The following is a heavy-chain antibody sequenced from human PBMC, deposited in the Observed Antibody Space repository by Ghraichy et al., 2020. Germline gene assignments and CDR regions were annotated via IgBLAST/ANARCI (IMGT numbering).Heavy chain of an antibody. V-gene: IGHV3-33*01. Sequence: GGSLRLSCAASGFTFSSYGMHWVRQAPGKGLEWVAVIWYDGSNKYYADSVKGRFTISRDNTKNTLYLQMNSLRAEDTAVYYCARGQYWDFWSGYTDYGMDVWGQGTTVTVSS. D-gene: IGHD3-3*02. CDR3: ARGQYWDFWSGYTDYGMDV. CDR1: GFTFSSYG. CDR2: IWYDGSNK. J-gene: IGHJ6*02.